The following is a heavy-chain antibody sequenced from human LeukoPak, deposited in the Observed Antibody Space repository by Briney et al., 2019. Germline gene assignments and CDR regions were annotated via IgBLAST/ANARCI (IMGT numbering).Heavy chain of an antibody. CDR2: ISYDGSNK. CDR1: GFTFSSYG. J-gene: IGHJ6*02. D-gene: IGHD2-2*01. V-gene: IGHV3-30*18. CDR3: AKNIVVVPAAPYYYYYYGMDV. Sequence: GGSLRLSCAASGFTFSSYGMHWVRQAPGKGLEWVAVISYDGSNKYYADSVKGRFTISRDNSKNTLYLQMNSLRAEDTAVYYCAKNIVVVPAAPYYYYYYGMDVWGQGTTVTVSS.